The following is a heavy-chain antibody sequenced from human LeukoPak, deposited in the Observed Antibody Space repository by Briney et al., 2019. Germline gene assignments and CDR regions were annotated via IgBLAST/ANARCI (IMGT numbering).Heavy chain of an antibody. CDR3: ARGIYYYGSGSYSGMDV. CDR1: GGSISSYY. V-gene: IGHV4-59*12. CDR2: IYYSGST. J-gene: IGHJ6*02. D-gene: IGHD3-10*01. Sequence: SETLSLTCTVSGGSISSYYWSWIRQPPGRGLEWIGYIYYSGSTNYNPSLKSRVTISVDTSKNQFSLKLSSVTAADTAVYYCARGIYYYGSGSYSGMDVWGQGTTVTVSS.